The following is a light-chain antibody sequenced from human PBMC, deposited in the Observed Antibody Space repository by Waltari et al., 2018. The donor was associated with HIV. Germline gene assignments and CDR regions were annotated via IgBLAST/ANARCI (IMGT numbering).Light chain of an antibody. CDR1: QSLLYRSENKNF. V-gene: IGKV4-1*01. CDR3: QQYHRVPYT. CDR2: WAS. J-gene: IGKJ2*01. Sequence: DVVVTQSPDSLAVSVGETATLHCKSNQSLLYRSENKNFLAWDQQKPGQRPKLLIYWASTRPSGVPDRFSGSGYGTDFTLTISTLQAEDVAVYYCQQYHRVPYTFGQGSKLQIK.